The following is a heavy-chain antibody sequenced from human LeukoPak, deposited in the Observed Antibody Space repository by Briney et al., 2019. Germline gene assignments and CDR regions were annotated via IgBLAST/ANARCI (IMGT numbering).Heavy chain of an antibody. CDR2: IYWNDDK. Sequence: SGPTLVKPTQTLTLTCTFSGFSLSTSGVGVGWIRQPPGKALEWLALIYWNDDKRYSPSLKSRLTITKDTSKNQVVLTMTNMDPVDTATYYCAHRPCQWGRFLEWLLVPWFDPWGQGTLVTVSS. CDR1: GFSLSTSGVG. J-gene: IGHJ5*02. CDR3: AHRPCQWGRFLEWLLVPWFDP. D-gene: IGHD3-3*01. V-gene: IGHV2-5*01.